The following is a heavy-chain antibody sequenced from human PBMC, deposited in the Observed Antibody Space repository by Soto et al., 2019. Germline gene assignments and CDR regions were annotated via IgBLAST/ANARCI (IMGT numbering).Heavy chain of an antibody. V-gene: IGHV2-5*01. CDR2: IYWNDDK. D-gene: IGHD6-19*01. CDR3: AHTTYSSGWYFPLGAESYYGMDV. Sequence: SGPTLVNPTQTLTLTCTFSGFSLSTSGVGVGWIRQPPGKALEWLALIYWNDDKRYSPSLKSRLTITKDTSKNQVVLTMTNMDPVDTATYYCAHTTYSSGWYFPLGAESYYGMDVWGQGTTVIVSS. J-gene: IGHJ6*02. CDR1: GFSLSTSGVG.